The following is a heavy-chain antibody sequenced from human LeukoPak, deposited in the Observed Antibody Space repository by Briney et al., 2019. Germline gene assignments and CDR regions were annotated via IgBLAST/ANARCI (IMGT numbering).Heavy chain of an antibody. J-gene: IGHJ6*02. V-gene: IGHV4-4*07. CDR1: GGSFSNYY. D-gene: IGHD1-14*01. CDR2: IYTSGST. CDR3: ARQPPQYYGMDV. Sequence: KPSETLSLTCTVSGGSFSNYYWSWIRQPAGKGLEWIGRIYTSGSTNYNPSVKSRVTMSVDTSNNQFSLKLTSVTAADTAVYYRARQPPQYYGMDVWGQGTTVTVSS.